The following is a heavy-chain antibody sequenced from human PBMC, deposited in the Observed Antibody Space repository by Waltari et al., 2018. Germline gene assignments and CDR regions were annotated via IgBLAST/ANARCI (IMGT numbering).Heavy chain of an antibody. D-gene: IGHD6-13*01. J-gene: IGHJ4*02. V-gene: IGHV3-53*01. CDR2: IYRGGET. CDR1: GVIVSNNY. Sequence: EVHLVESGGGLVHPGDSVRLSCAASGVIVSNNYMSWVRQPPGKGLEWVSVIYRGGETYYADSVKGRFTISRDNSKNTLDLQMNNVRAEDTAVCYCTSDHGLSWPLDWGQGTMVTVSS. CDR3: TSDHGLSWPLD.